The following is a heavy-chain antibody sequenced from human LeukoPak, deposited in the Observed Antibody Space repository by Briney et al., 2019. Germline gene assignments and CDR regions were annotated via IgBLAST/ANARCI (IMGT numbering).Heavy chain of an antibody. D-gene: IGHD3-22*01. J-gene: IGHJ4*02. Sequence: GGSLRLSRAASGFTFSSYGMHWVRQAPGKGLEWVAVISYDGSNKYYADSVKGRFTISRDNSKNTLYLQMNSLRAEDTAVYYCAKDLDSSGYYYGSNYWGQGTLVTVSS. CDR1: GFTFSSYG. V-gene: IGHV3-30*18. CDR3: AKDLDSSGYYYGSNY. CDR2: ISYDGSNK.